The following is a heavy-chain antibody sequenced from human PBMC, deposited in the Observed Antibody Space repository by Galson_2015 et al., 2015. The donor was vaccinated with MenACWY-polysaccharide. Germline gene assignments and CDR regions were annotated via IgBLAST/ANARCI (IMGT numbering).Heavy chain of an antibody. J-gene: IGHJ5*02. CDR3: VRGGRAVSNINWFDP. CDR2: ISYDGGT. CDR1: GDSITSGPYF. Sequence: TLSLTCPVSGDSITSGPYFWSWIRQHPGEGLEWIASISYDGGTYYNPSLNSRVTISIDTPKNQFSLKLNSVTAADTAVYYCVRGGRAVSNINWFDPGGQGTLVTVSS. V-gene: IGHV4-31*03. D-gene: IGHD3-16*01.